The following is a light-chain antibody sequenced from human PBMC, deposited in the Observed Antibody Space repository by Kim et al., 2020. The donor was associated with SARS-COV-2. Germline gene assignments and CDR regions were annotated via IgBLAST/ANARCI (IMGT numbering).Light chain of an antibody. CDR1: KLGHKY. CDR2: QDN. V-gene: IGLV3-1*01. Sequence: SYELTQPPSLSVSPGQTASIPCSGDKLGHKYVEWYQQKPGQPPVVVIYQDNKRPSGIPERFSGSNSGNTATLTISGSQAVDEADYYCQAWDTSTVVFGGGTQLTVL. CDR3: QAWDTSTVV. J-gene: IGLJ3*02.